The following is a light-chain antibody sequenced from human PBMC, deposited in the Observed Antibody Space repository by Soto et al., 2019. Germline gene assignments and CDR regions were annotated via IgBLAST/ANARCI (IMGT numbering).Light chain of an antibody. CDR2: GAS. J-gene: IGKJ1*01. Sequence: EIVLTQSPGTLSLSPGDRATLSCRASQSVSSSYLAWYQQNPGQAPRLLIYGASSRATGIPDRFSGSGSGTDFTLTISRLEPEDFAVYYCQQYGSSPPWTFGRGTKVEIK. V-gene: IGKV3-20*01. CDR3: QQYGSSPPWT. CDR1: QSVSSSY.